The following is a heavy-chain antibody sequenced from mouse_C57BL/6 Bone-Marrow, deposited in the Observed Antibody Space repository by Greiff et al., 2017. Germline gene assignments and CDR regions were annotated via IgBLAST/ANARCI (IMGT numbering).Heavy chain of an antibody. CDR1: GYTFTDYE. V-gene: IGHV1-15*01. J-gene: IGHJ3*01. CDR3: TCVGAWCAC. CDR2: IDPETGGT. Sequence: VQLQQSGAELVRPGASVTLSCKASGYTFTDYEMHWVKQTPVHGLEWIGAIDPETGGTAYNQKFKGKDILTADKSSSTAYMELRSLTSEDSAVYYCTCVGAWCACWGQGTLVTGSA.